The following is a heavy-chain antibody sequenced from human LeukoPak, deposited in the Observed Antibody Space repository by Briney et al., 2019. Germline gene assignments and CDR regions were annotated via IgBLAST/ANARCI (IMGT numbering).Heavy chain of an antibody. CDR1: GGSISSYY. D-gene: IGHD3-10*01. V-gene: IGHV4-59*12. CDR3: ATLPRGGSGKGEMYYFDY. J-gene: IGHJ4*02. CDR2: IYYSGST. Sequence: SETLSLTCTVSGGSISSYYWSWIRQPPGKGLEWIGYIYYSGSTYYNPSLKSRVTISVDTSKNQFSLKLSSVTAADTAVYYCATLPRGGSGKGEMYYFDYWGQGTLVTVSS.